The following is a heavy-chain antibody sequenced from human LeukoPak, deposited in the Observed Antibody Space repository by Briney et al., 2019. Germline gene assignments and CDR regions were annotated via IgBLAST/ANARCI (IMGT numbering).Heavy chain of an antibody. J-gene: IGHJ4*02. CDR3: ARDTMTAYYFDC. CDR2: IFHSGST. Sequence: SETLSLTCTVSGGSISSYYWSWIRQPPGKGLEWIGYIFHSGSTSYNPSLKSRVTISVDTSKNQFSLKLSSVTSADTPVYYCARDTMTAYYFDCWGQGTLVTVSS. V-gene: IGHV4-59*13. CDR1: GGSISSYY.